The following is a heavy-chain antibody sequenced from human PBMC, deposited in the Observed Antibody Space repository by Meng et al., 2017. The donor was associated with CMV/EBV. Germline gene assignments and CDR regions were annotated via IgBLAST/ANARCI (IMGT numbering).Heavy chain of an antibody. V-gene: IGHV3-7*01. Sequence: GGSLRLSCAGSGLTFSSYWGSWVRQAPGKGLEWVANIKQDGSEKYYVDSVKGRFTISRDNAKNSLYLQMNSLRAEATAVYYCARDRNNWTLFRYYYYGMDVWGQGTTVTVSS. CDR3: ARDRNNWTLFRYYYYGMDV. D-gene: IGHD1-1*01. CDR2: IKQDGSEK. CDR1: GLTFSSYW. J-gene: IGHJ6*02.